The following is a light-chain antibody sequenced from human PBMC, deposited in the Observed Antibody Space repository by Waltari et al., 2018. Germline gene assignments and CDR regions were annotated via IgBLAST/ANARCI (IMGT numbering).Light chain of an antibody. J-gene: IGLJ3*02. CDR2: RNN. Sequence: QSVLTQPPSASGTPGQRVTISCSGSSSNIGRNYVYWYQQLPGTAPKLLIYRNNQRPSGVPVRCSGSTSGTSASPAISGPRSEDEAHYYCAAWDDSLSGWLFGGGTKLTVL. V-gene: IGLV1-47*01. CDR1: SSNIGRNY. CDR3: AAWDDSLSGWL.